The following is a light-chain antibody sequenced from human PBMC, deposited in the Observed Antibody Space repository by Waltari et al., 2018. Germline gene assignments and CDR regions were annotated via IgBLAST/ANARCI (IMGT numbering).Light chain of an antibody. V-gene: IGKV3-15*01. CDR2: GAS. CDR3: QQYTNWPPGYT. CDR1: QSVSTN. J-gene: IGKJ2*01. Sequence: EIVMTQSPVTLSVSPGERATLPCRASQSVSTNLAWYQQKPGQAPRLLIFGASTRATGISTRFSGSGSGTEFTLTISSLRSEDFAVYYCQQYTNWPPGYTFGQGTKLEIK.